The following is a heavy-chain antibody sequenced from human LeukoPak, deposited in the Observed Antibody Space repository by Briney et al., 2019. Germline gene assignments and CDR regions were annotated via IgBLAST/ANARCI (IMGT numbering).Heavy chain of an antibody. CDR3: ARRDYYGSGKFTYYMDV. J-gene: IGHJ6*03. CDR1: GYTFTGYY. Sequence: GASVKVSCKASGYTFTGYYIQWVRQAPGQGLEWMGWINPNTGGTKYTQNLQGRVTMTRDTSVSTVYMELSRLTSDDTAVYYRARRDYYGSGKFTYYMDVWGKGTTVTVSS. V-gene: IGHV1-2*02. D-gene: IGHD3-10*01. CDR2: INPNTGGT.